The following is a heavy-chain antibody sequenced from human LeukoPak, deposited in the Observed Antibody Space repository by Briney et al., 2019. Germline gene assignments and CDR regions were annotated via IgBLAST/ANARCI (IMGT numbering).Heavy chain of an antibody. V-gene: IGHV3-21*01. CDR1: GFTFSFAA. CDR3: ARFTTTYYFDH. Sequence: GGSLRLSCAASGFTFSFAAMTWVRQGPGKGLEWVSSISSGSTYIYYSDSVKGRFTISRDNAKNSLFLQMNRLRAEDTAVYYCARFTTTYYFDHWGQGTLVTVSS. J-gene: IGHJ4*02. CDR2: ISSGSTYI. D-gene: IGHD3-22*01.